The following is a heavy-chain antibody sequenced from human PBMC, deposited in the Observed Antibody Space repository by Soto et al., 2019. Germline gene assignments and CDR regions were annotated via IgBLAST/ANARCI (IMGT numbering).Heavy chain of an antibody. CDR3: ARARGTSRHYYYGMDV. Sequence: GASVKVSCKASGYTFTSYAMHWVRQAPGQRLEWMGWINAGNGNTKYSQKFQGGVTITRDTSASTAYMELSSLRSEDTAVYYCARARGTSRHYYYGMDVWGQGTTVTVSS. CDR1: GYTFTSYA. CDR2: INAGNGNT. D-gene: IGHD2-2*01. J-gene: IGHJ6*02. V-gene: IGHV1-3*01.